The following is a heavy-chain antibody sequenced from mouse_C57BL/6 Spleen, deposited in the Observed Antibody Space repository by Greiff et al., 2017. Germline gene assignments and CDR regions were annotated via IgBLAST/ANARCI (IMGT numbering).Heavy chain of an antibody. CDR1: GYTFTSYD. V-gene: IGHV1-85*01. CDR2: IYPRDGST. D-gene: IGHD1-1*01. CDR3: ARPLYYYGSSLRARDY. J-gene: IGHJ4*01. Sequence: QVQLQQSGPELVKPGASVKLSCKASGYTFTSYDINWVKQRPGQGLEWIGWIYPRDGSTKYNEKFKGKDTLTVDTSSSTAYMELHSVTSEYSAVYFCARPLYYYGSSLRARDYWGQGTSVTVSS.